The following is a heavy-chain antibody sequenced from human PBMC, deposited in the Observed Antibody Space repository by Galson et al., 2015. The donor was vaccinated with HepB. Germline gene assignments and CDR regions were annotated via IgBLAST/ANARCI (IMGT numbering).Heavy chain of an antibody. Sequence: SLRLSCAASGFTFSSYSMNWVRQAPGKGLEWVSSISSSSSYIYYADSVKGRFTISRDNAKSSLYLQMNSLRAEDTAVYYCVGLGIAAAGTDYWGQGTLVTVSS. D-gene: IGHD6-13*01. CDR3: VGLGIAAAGTDY. CDR1: GFTFSSYS. CDR2: ISSSSSYI. V-gene: IGHV3-21*01. J-gene: IGHJ4*02.